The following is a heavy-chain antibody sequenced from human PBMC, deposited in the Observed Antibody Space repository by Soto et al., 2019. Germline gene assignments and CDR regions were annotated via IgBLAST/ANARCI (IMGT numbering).Heavy chain of an antibody. CDR2: ISAYNGKT. V-gene: IGHV1-18*01. J-gene: IGHJ4*02. D-gene: IGHD6-19*01. CDR3: ARDRLIAVTGLLHY. Sequence: QVQLVQSGAEVKKPGASVKVSCKTSGYPFTSYGINWVRQAPGQGPEWMGWISAYNGKTSYTQKFQGRVTMTTDTSTSTAYRELRSLRSGDTAVYYCARDRLIAVTGLLHYWGQGTLVTVSS. CDR1: GYPFTSYG.